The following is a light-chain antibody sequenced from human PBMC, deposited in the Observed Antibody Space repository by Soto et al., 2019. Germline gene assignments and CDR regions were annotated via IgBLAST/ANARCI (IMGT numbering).Light chain of an antibody. J-gene: IGKJ3*01. CDR1: QSIDRN. V-gene: IGKV3-15*01. Sequence: EIVMTQSPATLSVSPGERATLSCRASQSIDRNLAWYQQKPGQAPRLLIHSASTRATGIPARFNGSGSGTEFTLTISSLQSEDSAVYYSHQYNSWPRGTFGPGTKVEI. CDR2: SAS. CDR3: HQYNSWPRGT.